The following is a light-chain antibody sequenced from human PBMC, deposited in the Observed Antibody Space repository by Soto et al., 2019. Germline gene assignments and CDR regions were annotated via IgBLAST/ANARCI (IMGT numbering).Light chain of an antibody. CDR1: QSISSW. V-gene: IGKV1-5*01. J-gene: IGKJ1*01. CDR2: DAS. CDR3: QQYNSYSWT. Sequence: DIQMTQSPATLSASLGARATITCRASQSISSWLAWYQQKPGKAPKLLIYDASSLESGVPSRFSGSGSGTEFTLTISSLQPDDFATYYCQQYNSYSWTFGQGTKVDIK.